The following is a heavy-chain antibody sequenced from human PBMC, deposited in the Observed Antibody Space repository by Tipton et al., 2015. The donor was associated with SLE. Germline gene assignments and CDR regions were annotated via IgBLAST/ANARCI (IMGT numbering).Heavy chain of an antibody. D-gene: IGHD3-10*01. CDR1: GFTFSSYA. V-gene: IGHV3-30*04. CDR2: ISYDGSNK. J-gene: IGHJ6*04. Sequence: SLRLSCAASGFTFSSYAMHWVRQAPGKGLEWVALISYDGSNKYYADSVKGRFTISRDNSKNSLFLQMNSLRPEDTAVYYCARDRIIMYRGALGVWGKGTTVTVSS. CDR3: ARDRIIMYRGALGV.